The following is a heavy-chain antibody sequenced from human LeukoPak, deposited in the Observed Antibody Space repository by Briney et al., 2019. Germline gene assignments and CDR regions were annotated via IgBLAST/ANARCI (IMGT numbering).Heavy chain of an antibody. D-gene: IGHD3-10*01. J-gene: IGHJ6*03. CDR2: ISGSGGST. Sequence: GGSLRLSCAASGFTFSSYGMSWVRQAPGKGLEWVSAISGSGGSTYYADSVKGRFTISRDNSKSTLYLQMNSLRAEDTAVYYCAKDGYGSGLTYYYYYMDVWGKGTTVTISS. CDR1: GFTFSSYG. CDR3: AKDGYGSGLTYYYYYMDV. V-gene: IGHV3-23*01.